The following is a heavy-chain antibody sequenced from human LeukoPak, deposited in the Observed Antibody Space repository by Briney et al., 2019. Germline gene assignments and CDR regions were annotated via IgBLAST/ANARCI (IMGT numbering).Heavy chain of an antibody. CDR3: ARDAFDFWSGYYTP. Sequence: GGSLRLSCAASGFTFSSYSMNWVRQAPGKGLEWVSYISSSSSTIYYADSVKGRFTISRDNAKNSLYLQMNSLRAEDTAVYYCARDAFDFWSGYYTPWGQGTLVTVSS. CDR2: ISSSSSTI. J-gene: IGHJ5*02. V-gene: IGHV3-48*01. D-gene: IGHD3-3*01. CDR1: GFTFSSYS.